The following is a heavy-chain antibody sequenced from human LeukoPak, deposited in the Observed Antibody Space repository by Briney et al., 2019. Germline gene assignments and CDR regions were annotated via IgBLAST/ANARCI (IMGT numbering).Heavy chain of an antibody. CDR2: ISAYNGNT. CDR1: GYTFTSYG. D-gene: IGHD3-16*01. J-gene: IGHJ4*02. V-gene: IGHV1-18*01. Sequence: GASVKVSCKASGYTFTSYGISWVRQAPGQGLEWMGWISAYNGNTNYAQKLQGRVTMTTDTSTSTAYMELRNLRSDDTAVYFCARDKGSDRRCDYGGGDYWGQGTLVTVSS. CDR3: ARDKGSDRRCDYGGGDY.